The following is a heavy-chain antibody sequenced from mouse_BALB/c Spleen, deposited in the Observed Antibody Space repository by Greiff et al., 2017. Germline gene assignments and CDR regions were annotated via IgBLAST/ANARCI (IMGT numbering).Heavy chain of an antibody. V-gene: IGHV1S137*01. Sequence: VQVVESGAELVRPGVSVKISCKGSGYTFTDYAMHWVKQSHAKSLEWIGVISTYYGDASYNQKFKGKATMTVDKSSSTAYMELARLTSEDSAIYYCARRAIYAYFDYWGQGTTLTVSS. CDR3: ARRAIYAYFDY. CDR1: GYTFTDYA. D-gene: IGHD1-1*01. CDR2: ISTYYGDA. J-gene: IGHJ2*01.